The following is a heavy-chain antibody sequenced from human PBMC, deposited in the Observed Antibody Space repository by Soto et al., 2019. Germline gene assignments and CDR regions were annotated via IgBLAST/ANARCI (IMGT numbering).Heavy chain of an antibody. CDR1: GFTFSSYA. D-gene: IGHD2-2*01. Sequence: PGGSLRLSCAASGFTFSSYAMSWVRQAPGKGLEWVSAISGSGGSTYYAVSVKGRFTISRDNSKNTLYLQMNSLRAEDTAVYYCAKSSCSSTSCYLGYNWFDPWGQGTLVTVSS. V-gene: IGHV3-23*01. CDR2: ISGSGGST. J-gene: IGHJ5*02. CDR3: AKSSCSSTSCYLGYNWFDP.